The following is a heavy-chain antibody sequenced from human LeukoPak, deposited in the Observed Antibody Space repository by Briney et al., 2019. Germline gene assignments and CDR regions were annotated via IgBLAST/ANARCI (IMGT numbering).Heavy chain of an antibody. CDR3: ARSTTQYYYDSSGYLDY. J-gene: IGHJ4*02. D-gene: IGHD3-22*01. CDR1: GGSISSSSYY. V-gene: IGHV4-39*07. Sequence: SETLSLTCTVSGGSISSSSYYWGWIRQPPGKGLEWIGSIYYSGSTYYNPSLKSRVTISVDTSKNQFSLKLSSVTAADTAVYYCARSTTQYYYDSSGYLDYWGQGTLVTVSS. CDR2: IYYSGST.